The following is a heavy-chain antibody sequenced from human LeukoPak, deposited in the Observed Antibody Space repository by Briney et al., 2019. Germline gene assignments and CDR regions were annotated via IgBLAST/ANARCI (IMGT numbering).Heavy chain of an antibody. CDR1: GGSISGSY. J-gene: IGHJ4*02. Sequence: SETLSLTCTVSGGSISGSYWSWIRQPPGKGLEWIAYMYNSGSTNYNPSLKSRVTISIDTSRNQFSLKLSSLTAADTAIYYCARGIESYGDYGYWGQGILVTVSS. D-gene: IGHD4-17*01. CDR3: ARGIESYGDYGY. CDR2: MYNSGST. V-gene: IGHV4-59*01.